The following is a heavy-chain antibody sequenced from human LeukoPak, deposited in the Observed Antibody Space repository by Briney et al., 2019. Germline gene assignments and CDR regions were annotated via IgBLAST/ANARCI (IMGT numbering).Heavy chain of an antibody. CDR3: ARDQFAYYYGSGSSPPDY. CDR1: GFTFSSYG. D-gene: IGHD3-10*01. V-gene: IGHV3-33*01. J-gene: IGHJ4*02. Sequence: PGGSLRLSCAASGFTFSSYGMHWVRQAPGKGLEWVAVIWYDGSNKYYADSVEGRFTISRDNSKNTLYLQMNSLRAEDTAVYYCARDQFAYYYGSGSSPPDYWGQGTLVTVSS. CDR2: IWYDGSNK.